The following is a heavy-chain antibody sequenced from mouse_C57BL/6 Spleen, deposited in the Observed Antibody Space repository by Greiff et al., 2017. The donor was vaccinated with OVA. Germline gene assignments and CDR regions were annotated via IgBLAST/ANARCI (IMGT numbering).Heavy chain of an antibody. Sequence: QVQLKESGAELVRPGASVKLSCKASGYTFTDYYINWVKQRPGQGLEWIARIYPGSGNTYYNEKFKGKATLTAEKSSSTAYMQLSSLTSEDSAVYFCARAVTTYYFDYWGQGTTLTVSS. CDR1: GYTFTDYY. J-gene: IGHJ2*01. CDR3: ARAVTTYYFDY. D-gene: IGHD2-5*01. CDR2: IYPGSGNT. V-gene: IGHV1-76*01.